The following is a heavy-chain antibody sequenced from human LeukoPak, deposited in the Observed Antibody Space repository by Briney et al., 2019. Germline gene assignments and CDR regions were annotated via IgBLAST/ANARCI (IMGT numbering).Heavy chain of an antibody. CDR3: AKEGVYYYYGMDV. Sequence: PGRSLRLSCAAAGFTFSSDGMHWVRQAPGKGLEWVAVISYDGSNKYYADSVKGRFTISRDNSKNTLYLQMNSLRAEDTAVYYCAKEGVYYYYGMDVWGQGTTVTVSS. CDR2: ISYDGSNK. J-gene: IGHJ6*02. V-gene: IGHV3-30*18. CDR1: GFTFSSDG.